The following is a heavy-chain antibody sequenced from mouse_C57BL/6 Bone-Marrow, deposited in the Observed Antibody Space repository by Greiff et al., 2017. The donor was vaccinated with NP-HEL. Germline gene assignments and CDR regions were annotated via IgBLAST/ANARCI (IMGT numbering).Heavy chain of an antibody. CDR1: GYTFTSYW. J-gene: IGHJ3*01. D-gene: IGHD2-2*01. Sequence: QVQLQQPGAELVMPGASVKLSCKASGYTFTSYWMHWVKQRPGQGLEWIGEIDPSDSYTNYNQKFKGKSTLTVDKSSSTAYMQLSSLTSEDSAVYYCAREEIYYGYGGFAYWGKGTLVTVSA. CDR3: AREEIYYGYGGFAY. V-gene: IGHV1-69*01. CDR2: IDPSDSYT.